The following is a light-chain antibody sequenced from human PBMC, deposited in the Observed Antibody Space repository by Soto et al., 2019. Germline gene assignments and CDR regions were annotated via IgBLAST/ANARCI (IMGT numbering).Light chain of an antibody. V-gene: IGKV1-6*01. CDR2: AAS. CDR1: QGIRSA. J-gene: IGKJ1*01. Sequence: AIQLTQSPSSLSASVGDRVTITCRASQGIRSALGWYQQKPGKAPKLLIYAASSLQSGVPSRFSGSGSGTDFTLTIGSLQPEDFATYYCLLDYSYFWAFGQGTKVEIE. CDR3: LLDYSYFWA.